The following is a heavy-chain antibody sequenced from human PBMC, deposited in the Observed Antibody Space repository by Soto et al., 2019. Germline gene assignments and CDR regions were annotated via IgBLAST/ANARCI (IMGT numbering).Heavy chain of an antibody. CDR2: IYHSGST. V-gene: IGHV4-30-2*01. CDR1: GGSISSGGYS. J-gene: IGHJ4*02. Sequence: SETLSLTCAVSGGSISSGGYSWSWIRQPPGKGLEWIGYIYHSGSTYYNPSLKSRVTISVDRSKNQFSLKLSSVTAADTAVYYCARFEYSSSSFGYWGQGTLVTVSS. CDR3: ARFEYSSSSFGY. D-gene: IGHD6-6*01.